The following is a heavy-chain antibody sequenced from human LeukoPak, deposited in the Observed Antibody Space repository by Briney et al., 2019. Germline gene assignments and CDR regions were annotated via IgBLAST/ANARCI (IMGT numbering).Heavy chain of an antibody. V-gene: IGHV1-2*02. CDR2: INPNSGGT. CDR1: GYTFTGYY. D-gene: IGHD1-26*01. CDR3: ARADGVGANDAFDI. Sequence: ASVKVSRKASGYTFTGYYMHWVRQAPGQGLEWMGWINPNSGGTNYAQKFQGRVTMTRDTSISTAYMELSRLRSDDTAVYYCARADGVGANDAFDIWGQGTMVTVSS. J-gene: IGHJ3*02.